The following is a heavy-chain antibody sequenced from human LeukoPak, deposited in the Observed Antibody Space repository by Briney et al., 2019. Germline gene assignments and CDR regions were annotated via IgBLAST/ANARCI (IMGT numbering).Heavy chain of an antibody. CDR1: GYTFTSYG. J-gene: IGHJ4*02. CDR2: ISAYNRNP. D-gene: IGHD6-19*01. Sequence: ASEKVSCKASGYTFTSYGISWGRQAPGEGNEWMGRISAYNRNPNYAQTLHRRVTMTPDTSTSTAYMYLSSLRSDDTAVYYCARDLVPAVAGTRGVFHYWGQGTLVTVSS. V-gene: IGHV1-18*01. CDR3: ARDLVPAVAGTRGVFHY.